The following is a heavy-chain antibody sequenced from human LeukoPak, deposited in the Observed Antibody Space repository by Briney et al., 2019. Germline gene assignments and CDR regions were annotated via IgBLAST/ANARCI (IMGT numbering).Heavy chain of an antibody. CDR1: GYSFTSYW. CDR3: ARRSPGYCSSTSCYSLSWYFDL. J-gene: IGHJ2*01. D-gene: IGHD2-2*01. Sequence: GESLKISCKGSGYSFTSYWIGWVRQMPGKGLEWMGIIYPGDSDTRYSPSFQGQVTISADKSISTAYLQWSSLKASDTAMYYCARRSPGYCSSTSCYSLSWYFDLWGRGTLVTVSS. V-gene: IGHV5-51*01. CDR2: IYPGDSDT.